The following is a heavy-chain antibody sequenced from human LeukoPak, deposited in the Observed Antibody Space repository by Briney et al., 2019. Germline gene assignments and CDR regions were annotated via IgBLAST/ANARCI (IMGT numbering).Heavy chain of an antibody. CDR2: ISGSGRKI. Sequence: GGSLRLSCAASGFTFSTYAMSWVRQAPGKGLEWVSTISGSGRKIYCAGSVKGRFTISRDNSKNTLYLQMSSLRADDTAIYYCAKDLLQGDSQPFDHWGQGTLVTVSS. J-gene: IGHJ4*02. D-gene: IGHD3-16*01. CDR3: AKDLLQGDSQPFDH. CDR1: GFTFSTYA. V-gene: IGHV3-23*01.